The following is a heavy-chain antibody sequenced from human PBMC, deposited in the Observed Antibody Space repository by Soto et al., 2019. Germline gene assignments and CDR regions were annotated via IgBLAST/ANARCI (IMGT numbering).Heavy chain of an antibody. CDR2: IYYSGST. CDR1: GDSLSSNVYY. J-gene: IGHJ6*02. D-gene: IGHD3-16*01. CDR3: ARAPYHPLYGMDV. V-gene: IGHV4-31*01. Sequence: QVQLQQSGPGLVKPSQTLSLTCTVSGDSLSSNVYYWSWIRQHPGKGLEWIGYIYYSGSTYYNPSLKSPVXXLXDXXSNQFSLMLSSVTAADTAVYYCARAPYHPLYGMDVWGQGTTVTVSS.